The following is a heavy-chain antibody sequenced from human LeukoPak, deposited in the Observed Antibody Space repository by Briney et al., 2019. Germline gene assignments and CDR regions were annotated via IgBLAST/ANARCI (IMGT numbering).Heavy chain of an antibody. D-gene: IGHD3-3*01. CDR1: GFTFRNYW. J-gene: IGHJ6*02. CDR2: IRPDGSQK. Sequence: GGSLRLSCAASGFTFRNYWMSWVRQAPGEGLEWVANIRPDGSQKYYVDSARGRFTISRDNAKSSLYLQMSSLRPEDTATYYCARVPYYDFWSGYSGDYYGMDVWGQGTTVTVSS. V-gene: IGHV3-7*03. CDR3: ARVPYYDFWSGYSGDYYGMDV.